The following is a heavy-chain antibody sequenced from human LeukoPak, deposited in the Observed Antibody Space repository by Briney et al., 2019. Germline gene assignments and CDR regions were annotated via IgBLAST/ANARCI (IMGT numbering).Heavy chain of an antibody. CDR2: INPSGGST. D-gene: IGHD6-13*01. CDR1: GYTFTSYY. V-gene: IGHV1-46*01. Sequence: GASVKVSCKASGYTFTSYYMHWVRQAPGQGLEWMGIINPSGGSTSYAQKFQGRVTMTRDTSTSTVYMELSSLRSEDTAVYYCARVGQSSSWGASNYFDYWGQGTLVTVSS. J-gene: IGHJ4*02. CDR3: ARVGQSSSWGASNYFDY.